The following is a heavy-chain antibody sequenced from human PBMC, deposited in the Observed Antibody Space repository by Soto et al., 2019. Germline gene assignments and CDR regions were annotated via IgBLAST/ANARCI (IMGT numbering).Heavy chain of an antibody. J-gene: IGHJ4*02. CDR3: ARDLQADY. CDR1: GDTFSTYT. CDR2: IIASTANT. Sequence: ASVKVSCKASGDTFSTYTITWMRQAPGQRLEWMGWIIASTANTKYAQKFQGRVTITRDTSTSTAYMELSSLRSEDTAVYYCARDLQADYWGQGTLVTVSS. V-gene: IGHV1-3*01.